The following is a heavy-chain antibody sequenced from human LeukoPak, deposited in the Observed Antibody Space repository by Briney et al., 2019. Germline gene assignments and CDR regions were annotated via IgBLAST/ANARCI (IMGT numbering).Heavy chain of an antibody. V-gene: IGHV4-59*01. CDR3: AQKAPFSPEYSQH. D-gene: IGHD2/OR15-2a*01. Sequence: SETLSLTCTVSGGSLTSYFWTWIRQPPGKGLEWIGYIYHSGSTNYNPSLTSRVTISAETSKSHLSLKLRSVPAADTAVYYCAQKAPFSPEYSQHWGQGTLVTVSS. CDR2: IYHSGST. CDR1: GGSLTSYF. J-gene: IGHJ1*01.